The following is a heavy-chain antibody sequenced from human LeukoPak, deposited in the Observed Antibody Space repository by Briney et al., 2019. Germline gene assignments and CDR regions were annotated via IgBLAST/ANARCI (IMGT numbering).Heavy chain of an antibody. V-gene: IGHV3-23*01. D-gene: IGHD3-10*01. Sequence: GGSLRLSCAASGFTSSSYAMSWVRQAPGKGLEWVSAISGSGGSTYYADSVKGRFTISRDNSKNTLYLQMNSLRAEDTAVYYCAKDRYYYGSGSPYFDYWGQGTLVTVSS. J-gene: IGHJ4*02. CDR2: ISGSGGST. CDR3: AKDRYYYGSGSPYFDY. CDR1: GFTSSSYA.